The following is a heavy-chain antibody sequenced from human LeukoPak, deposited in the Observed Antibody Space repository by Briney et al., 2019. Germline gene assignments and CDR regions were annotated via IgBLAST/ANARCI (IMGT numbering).Heavy chain of an antibody. V-gene: IGHV3-49*04. D-gene: IGHD3-10*01. J-gene: IGHJ5*02. CDR2: IRSKAYGGTT. Sequence: GGSLRLSCAASGFTFSSYSMNWVRQAPGKGLEWVGFIRSKAYGGTTEYAASVKGRFTISRDDSKSIAYLQMNSLKTEDTAVYYCTRGVLWFGELCAWFDPWGQGTLVTVSS. CDR1: GFTFSSYS. CDR3: TRGVLWFGELCAWFDP.